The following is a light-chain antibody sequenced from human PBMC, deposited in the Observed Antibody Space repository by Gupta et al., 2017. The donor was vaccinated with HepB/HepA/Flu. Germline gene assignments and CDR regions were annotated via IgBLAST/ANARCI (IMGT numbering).Light chain of an antibody. CDR1: QSVLYSSNNKNY. CDR3: QQYDSTSGYF. Sequence: DIVMTQSPDSLAVSLGERATINCKSSQSVLYSSNNKNYLAWYQQRPGQPPKLLIYWASTRESGVPDRFSGSGSGTDFTLTISIRQAEDVAVYYCQQYDSTSGYFFGPGTKVDIK. J-gene: IGKJ3*01. V-gene: IGKV4-1*01. CDR2: WAS.